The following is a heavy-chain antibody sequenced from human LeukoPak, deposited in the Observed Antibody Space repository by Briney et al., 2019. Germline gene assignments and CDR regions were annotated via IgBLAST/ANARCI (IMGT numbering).Heavy chain of an antibody. Sequence: ASVKVSCKASGGTFSSYAISWVRQAPGQGLEWMGRINPNSGGTNYAQKFQGRVTMTRDTSISTAYMELSRLRSDDTAVYYCARDLGTYEDYWGQGTLVTVSS. CDR2: INPNSGGT. V-gene: IGHV1-2*06. CDR3: ARDLGTYEDY. CDR1: GGTFSSYA. J-gene: IGHJ4*02. D-gene: IGHD3-16*01.